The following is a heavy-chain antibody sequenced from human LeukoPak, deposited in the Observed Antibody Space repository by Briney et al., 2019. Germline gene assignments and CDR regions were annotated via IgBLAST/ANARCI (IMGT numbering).Heavy chain of an antibody. CDR2: ISSSSSTI. Sequence: GGSLRLSCAASGFTFSSYEMNWVRQAPGKGLEWVSYISSSSSTIYYADSVKGRFTISRDNSKNTLYLQMNSLRAEDTAVYYCAKEFHYYGSGSYSPFDYWGQGTLVTVSS. D-gene: IGHD3-10*01. V-gene: IGHV3-48*01. CDR3: AKEFHYYGSGSYSPFDY. CDR1: GFTFSSYE. J-gene: IGHJ4*02.